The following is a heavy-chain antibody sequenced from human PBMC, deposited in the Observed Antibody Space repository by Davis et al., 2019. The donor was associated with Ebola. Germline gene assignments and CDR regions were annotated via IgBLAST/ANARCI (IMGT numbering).Heavy chain of an antibody. V-gene: IGHV6-1*01. J-gene: IGHJ4*02. D-gene: IGHD5-12*01. Sequence: HSQTLSLTCAISGDSVSTNTAGWNWIRQSPSRGLEWLGRTYYKSKWNNDYAVSVKSRITIDLDTSKNQLSLQLDSVTPEDTAVYYCAGGWLRSGFDSWGQGTLVTVSS. CDR3: AGGWLRSGFDS. CDR2: TYYKSKWNN. CDR1: GDSVSTNTAG.